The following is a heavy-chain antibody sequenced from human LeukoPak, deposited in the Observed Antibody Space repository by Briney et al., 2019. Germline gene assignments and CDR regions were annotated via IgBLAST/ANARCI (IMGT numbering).Heavy chain of an antibody. Sequence: SETLSLTCTVSGGSISSYYWSCIRQPPGKGLEWIGYIYYSGSTNYNPSLKSRVTISADTSKNQFSLKLSSVTAGDTAVYYCARLVAAAGYYFDYWGQGTLVTVSS. V-gene: IGHV4-59*01. CDR2: IYYSGST. D-gene: IGHD6-13*01. J-gene: IGHJ4*02. CDR3: ARLVAAAGYYFDY. CDR1: GGSISSYY.